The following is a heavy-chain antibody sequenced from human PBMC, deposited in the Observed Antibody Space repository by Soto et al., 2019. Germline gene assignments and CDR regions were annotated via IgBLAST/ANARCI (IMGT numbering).Heavy chain of an antibody. V-gene: IGHV4-31*03. CDR3: ARVRENYFDS. J-gene: IGHJ4*02. Sequence: QMQLQESGPGLVSPSQTLSLTCTVSGGSISSDGDYYRWSWIRQHPGKGLEWIGYIYDSGSPYYHQSLESRVTVSVDTSKNQFSLKLSSLTAEDTAVYYCARVRENYFDSWGQGILVTVSS. CDR2: IYDSGSP. CDR1: GGSISSDGDYYR.